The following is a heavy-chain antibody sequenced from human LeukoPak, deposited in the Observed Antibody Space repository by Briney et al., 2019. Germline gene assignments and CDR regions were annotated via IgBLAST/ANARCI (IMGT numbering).Heavy chain of an antibody. V-gene: IGHV3-23*01. CDR1: GFTFSDYY. D-gene: IGHD2-15*01. CDR3: AKDRRTLGYCSGGSCYVFDY. J-gene: IGHJ4*02. CDR2: ISGSGGST. Sequence: GGSLRLSCAASGFTFSDYYMSWIRQAPGKGLEWVSAISGSGGSTYYADSVKGRFTISRDNSKNTLYLQMNSLRAEDTAVYYCAKDRRTLGYCSGGSCYVFDYWGQGTLVTVSS.